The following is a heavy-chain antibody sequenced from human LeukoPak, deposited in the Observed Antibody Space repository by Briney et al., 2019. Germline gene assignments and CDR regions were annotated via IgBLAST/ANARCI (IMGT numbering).Heavy chain of an antibody. CDR2: MNPNSGNT. CDR3: ARGVVVPKAGWFDP. J-gene: IGHJ5*02. Sequence: ASVKVSCKSSGYTFNSYGITWVRQAPGQGLEWMGWMNPNSGNTGYAQKFQGRVTITRNTSISTAYMELSSLRSEDTAVYYCARGVVVPKAGWFDPWGQGTLVTVSS. D-gene: IGHD2-15*01. CDR1: GYTFNSYG. V-gene: IGHV1-8*01.